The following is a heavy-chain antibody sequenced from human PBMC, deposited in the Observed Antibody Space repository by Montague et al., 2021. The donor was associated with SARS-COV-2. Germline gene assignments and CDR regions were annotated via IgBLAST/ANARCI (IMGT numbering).Heavy chain of an antibody. V-gene: IGHV3-23*01. Sequence: SLRLSCAASGFTFSSYAMSWVRQAPGKGLEWVSAISGSGGSTYYADSVKGRFTISRDNSKNTLYLQMNSPRAEDTAVYYCAKDRWFGEPTAGFDYWGQGTLVTVSS. J-gene: IGHJ4*02. CDR3: AKDRWFGEPTAGFDY. CDR2: ISGSGGST. CDR1: GFTFSSYA. D-gene: IGHD3-10*01.